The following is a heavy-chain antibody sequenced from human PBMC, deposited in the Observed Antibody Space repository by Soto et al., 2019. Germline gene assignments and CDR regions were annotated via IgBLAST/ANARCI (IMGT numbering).Heavy chain of an antibody. Sequence: PGGSLRLSCAASGFTFSSYAMSWVRQAPGKGLEWVSAISGSGGSTHYADSVKGRFTISRDDSKNTLYLQMNSLKTEDTAVYYCTTVVAGSPLWDYYYYGMDVWGQGTTVTVSS. CDR3: TTVVAGSPLWDYYYYGMDV. J-gene: IGHJ6*02. CDR2: ISGSGGST. CDR1: GFTFSSYA. D-gene: IGHD6-19*01. V-gene: IGHV3-23*01.